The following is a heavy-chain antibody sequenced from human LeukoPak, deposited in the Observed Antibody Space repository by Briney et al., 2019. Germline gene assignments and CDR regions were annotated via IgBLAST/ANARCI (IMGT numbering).Heavy chain of an antibody. CDR3: AREPGSSGVDAFDI. D-gene: IGHD3-22*01. CDR2: TNTNTGNP. CDR1: GYTFTSYA. Sequence: ASVKVSCKASGYTFTSYAMNWVRQAPGQGLEWMGWTNTNTGNPTYAQGFTRRFVFSLDTSVSTAYLQISSLKAEDTAVYYCAREPGSSGVDAFDIWGQGTMVTVSS. V-gene: IGHV7-4-1*02. J-gene: IGHJ3*02.